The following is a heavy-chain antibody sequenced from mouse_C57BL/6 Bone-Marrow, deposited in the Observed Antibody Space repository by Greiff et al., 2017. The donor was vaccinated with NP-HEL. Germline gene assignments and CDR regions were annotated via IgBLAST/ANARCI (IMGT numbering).Heavy chain of an antibody. CDR3: ARGFYYDYDGGY. Sequence: VQLQQSGAELARPGASVKLSCKASGYTFTSYGISWVKQRTGQGLEWIGEIYPRSGNTYYNEKFKGKATLTADKSSRTAYMELRSLTSEDSAVYFCARGFYYDYDGGYWGKGTTLTVSS. D-gene: IGHD2-4*01. CDR2: IYPRSGNT. J-gene: IGHJ2*01. V-gene: IGHV1-81*01. CDR1: GYTFTSYG.